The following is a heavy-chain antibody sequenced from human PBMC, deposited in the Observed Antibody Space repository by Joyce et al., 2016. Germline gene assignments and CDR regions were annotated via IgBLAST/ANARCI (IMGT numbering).Heavy chain of an antibody. Sequence: QVQLQQWGAGLLKPSETLSITCAVYGGSFSGYYWSWIRQPPGKGREWMGENNHSGSTNYNPTLKSRVTISVDTSKNQFSLKLSSVTASDTAVYYCARGPRSNWGLVWFDPWGQGTLVTVSS. CDR2: NNHSGST. D-gene: IGHD7-27*01. CDR3: ARGPRSNWGLVWFDP. V-gene: IGHV4-34*01. CDR1: GGSFSGYY. J-gene: IGHJ5*02.